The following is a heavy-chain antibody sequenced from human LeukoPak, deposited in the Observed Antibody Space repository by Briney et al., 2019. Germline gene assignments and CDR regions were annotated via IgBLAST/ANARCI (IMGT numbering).Heavy chain of an antibody. D-gene: IGHD6-19*01. Sequence: SETLSLTCAVSGYSISSGWYWGWIRQPPGQGLEWIAGIYHSGSTFYNPSLKSRVTISLDTSKNQFSLKLNSVTAADTAVYYCARTPARSGWAYYFDYWGQGALVTVSS. J-gene: IGHJ4*02. CDR3: ARTPARSGWAYYFDY. V-gene: IGHV4-38-2*01. CDR2: IYHSGST. CDR1: GYSISSGWY.